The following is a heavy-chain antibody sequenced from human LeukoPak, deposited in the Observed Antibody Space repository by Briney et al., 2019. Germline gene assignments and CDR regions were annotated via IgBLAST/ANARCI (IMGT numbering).Heavy chain of an antibody. Sequence: SSETLSLTCTVSGGSISSYYWSWIRQPAGKGLEWIGRIYTSGGTNYNPSLKSRVTMSVDTSKNQFSLKLSSVAAADTAVYYCARGRCSGGSCYSDYWGQGTLVTVSS. V-gene: IGHV4-4*07. D-gene: IGHD2-15*01. CDR3: ARGRCSGGSCYSDY. CDR2: IYTSGGT. J-gene: IGHJ4*02. CDR1: GGSISSYY.